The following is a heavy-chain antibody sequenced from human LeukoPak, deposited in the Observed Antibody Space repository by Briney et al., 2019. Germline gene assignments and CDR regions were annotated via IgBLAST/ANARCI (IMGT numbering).Heavy chain of an antibody. Sequence: PSETLSLTCTVSGGSISSYYWSWIRQPAGKGLEWIGRIYTSGSTNYNPSLKSRVTMSVDTSKNQFSLKLSSVTAADTAVYYCARDFNESGSSLVFYYYYYMDVWGKGTTVTVSS. CDR2: IYTSGST. CDR3: ARDFNESGSSLVFYYYYYMDV. V-gene: IGHV4-4*07. D-gene: IGHD1-26*01. CDR1: GGSISSYY. J-gene: IGHJ6*03.